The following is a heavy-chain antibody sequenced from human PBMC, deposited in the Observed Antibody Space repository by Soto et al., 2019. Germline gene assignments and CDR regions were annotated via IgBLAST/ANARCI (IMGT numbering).Heavy chain of an antibody. V-gene: IGHV4-39*01. D-gene: IGHD2-15*01. Sequence: QLQLQESGPGLVKPSETLSLTCTVSGGSISSSSYYWGWIRQPPGKGLEWIGSIYYSGSTYYNPSLKRRVTISVDTSKNQFSLKLSSVTAADTAVYYCARQGSGRYCSGGSCYPTFDYWGQGTLVTVSS. CDR1: GGSISSSSYY. J-gene: IGHJ4*02. CDR2: IYYSGST. CDR3: ARQGSGRYCSGGSCYPTFDY.